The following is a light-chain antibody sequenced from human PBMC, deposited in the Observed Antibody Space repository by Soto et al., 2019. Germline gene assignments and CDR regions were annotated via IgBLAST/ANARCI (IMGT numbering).Light chain of an antibody. V-gene: IGKV3-20*01. CDR1: QSLSSSY. J-gene: IGKJ5*01. CDR3: QQYGISPLT. Sequence: EIVLTQSPGTLSLSPGERATLSCRASQSLSSSYLGWYQQKPGQAPRPLIYGASSRATGIPDRFSGSGSGTDFTLTISRLEPEDFAVYYCQQYGISPLTFGQGTRLEIE. CDR2: GAS.